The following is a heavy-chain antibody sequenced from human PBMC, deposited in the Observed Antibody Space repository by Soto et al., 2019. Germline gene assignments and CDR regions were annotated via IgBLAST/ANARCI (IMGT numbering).Heavy chain of an antibody. V-gene: IGHV4-59*01. J-gene: IGHJ6*03. CDR2: IYYSGST. Sequence: SETLSLTCTVSGGSISSYYWSWIRQPPGKGLEWIGYIYYSGSTNYNPSLKSRVTISVDTSKNQFSLKLSSVTAADTAVYYCARSIYEPILGGEYYMDVWGKGTTVNSP. CDR3: ARSIYEPILGGEYYMDV. CDR1: GGSISSYY. D-gene: IGHD3-16*01.